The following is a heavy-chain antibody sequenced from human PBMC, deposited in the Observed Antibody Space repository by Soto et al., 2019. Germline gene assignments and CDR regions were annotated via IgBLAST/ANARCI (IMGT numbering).Heavy chain of an antibody. J-gene: IGHJ6*02. CDR2: IVPIFGTA. D-gene: IGHD3-10*01. CDR1: GGTFTSYA. Sequence: SVKVSCKASGGTFTSYAITWVRQAPGQGLEWMGGIVPIFGTANYAQKFQGRVTITADESTSTAYMELSSLRSEDTAVYYCGWSDYNGGPGYYYYGMDVWGQGTTVTVSS. CDR3: GWSDYNGGPGYYYYGMDV. V-gene: IGHV1-69*13.